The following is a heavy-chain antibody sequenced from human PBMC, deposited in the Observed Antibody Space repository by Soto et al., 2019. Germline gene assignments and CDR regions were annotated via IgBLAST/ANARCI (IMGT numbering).Heavy chain of an antibody. CDR3: AREGRCTNGVCYFPADSYYYYGMDV. CDR1: GYTFTGYY. J-gene: IGHJ6*02. CDR2: INPNSGGT. Sequence: ASVKVSCKASGYTFTGYYMHWVRQAPGQGLEWMGWINPNSGGTNYAQKFQGWVTMTRDTSISTAYMELSRLRSDDTAVYYCAREGRCTNGVCYFPADSYYYYGMDVWGQGTKVTVSS. D-gene: IGHD2-8*01. V-gene: IGHV1-2*04.